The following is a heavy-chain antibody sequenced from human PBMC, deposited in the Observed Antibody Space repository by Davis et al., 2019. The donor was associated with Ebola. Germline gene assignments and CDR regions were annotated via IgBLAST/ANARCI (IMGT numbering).Heavy chain of an antibody. J-gene: IGHJ4*02. CDR1: GFTVSSNY. CDR2: ISSSSSYI. Sequence: GGSLRPSCAASGFTVSSNYMSWVRQAPGKGLEWVSSISSSSSYIYYADLVKGRFTISRDNAKNSLYLQMNSLRAEDTAVYYCARDPYYYGSGSFDYWGQGTLVTVSS. CDR3: ARDPYYYGSGSFDY. D-gene: IGHD3-10*01. V-gene: IGHV3-21*01.